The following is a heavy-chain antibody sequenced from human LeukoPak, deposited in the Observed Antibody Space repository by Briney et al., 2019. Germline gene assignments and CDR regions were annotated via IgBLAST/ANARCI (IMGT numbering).Heavy chain of an antibody. CDR3: AKGRACTNGVCHFDY. CDR1: GFTFSSYD. Sequence: GGSLRLSCAASGFTFSSYDMSWVRQAPGKGLEWVSVISTSGGSTYHADSVEGRFIISRDNSKNTLYLQMNSLRAEDTAAYYCAKGRACTNGVCHFDYWGRGTLVTVSS. D-gene: IGHD2-8*01. CDR2: ISTSGGST. V-gene: IGHV3-23*01. J-gene: IGHJ4*02.